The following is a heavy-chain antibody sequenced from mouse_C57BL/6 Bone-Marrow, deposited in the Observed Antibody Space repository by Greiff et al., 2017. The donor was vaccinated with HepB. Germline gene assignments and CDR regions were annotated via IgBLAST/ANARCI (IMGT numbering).Heavy chain of an antibody. CDR1: GFTFNTYA. CDR2: IRSKSSNYAT. D-gene: IGHD1-1*01. V-gene: IGHV10-3*01. Sequence: DVMLVESGGGLVQPKGSLKLSCAASGFTFNTYAMHWVRQAPGKGLEWVARIRSKSSNYATYYADSVKDRFTISRDDSQSMLYLQMNNLKTEDTAMYYCVREGRLLRYFDVWGTGTTVTVSS. J-gene: IGHJ1*03. CDR3: VREGRLLRYFDV.